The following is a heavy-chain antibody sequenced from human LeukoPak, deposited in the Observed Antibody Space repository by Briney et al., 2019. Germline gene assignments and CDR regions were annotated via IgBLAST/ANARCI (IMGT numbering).Heavy chain of an antibody. CDR2: IYYSGST. V-gene: IGHV4-39*01. CDR1: GGSISSSSYY. J-gene: IGHJ5*01. Sequence: PSETLSLTCTVSGGSISSSSYYWGWIRQPPGKGLEWIGSIYYSGSTYYNPSLKSRVTISVDTSKNQFSLNLNSVTAADTAVYYCARLEGGRVASWGQGTLVTVSS. D-gene: IGHD1-1*01. CDR3: ARLEGGRVAS.